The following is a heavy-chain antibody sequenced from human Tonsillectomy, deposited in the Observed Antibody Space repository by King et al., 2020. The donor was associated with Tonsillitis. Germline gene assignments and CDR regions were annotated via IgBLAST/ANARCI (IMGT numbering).Heavy chain of an antibody. CDR1: GFTFSSYA. CDR3: AKDRGSGWYWGASHI. D-gene: IGHD6-19*01. V-gene: IGHV3-30-3*01. J-gene: IGHJ3*02. Sequence: VQLVESGGGVVQPGRSLRLSCAASGFTFSSYAMHWVRQAPGKGLEWVAVISYDGSNKYYADSVKGRFTISRDNSKNTQYLQMNSLRAEDTAVYYCAKDRGSGWYWGASHIWGQGTMVTVSS. CDR2: ISYDGSNK.